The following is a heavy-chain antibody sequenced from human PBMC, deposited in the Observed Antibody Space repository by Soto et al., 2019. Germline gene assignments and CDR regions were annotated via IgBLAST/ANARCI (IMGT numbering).Heavy chain of an antibody. CDR1: GFTFSSYV. V-gene: IGHV3-23*01. J-gene: IGHJ6*03. Sequence: GGSLRLSCAASGFTFSSYVMSWVRQAPGKGLEWVSDISGSGGSTYYADSVKGRFTISRDNSQNTLYLQMNSLRAEDTAVYYCAKTDGYCSGGSCFYYYYMDVWGKGTTVTVSS. D-gene: IGHD2-15*01. CDR3: AKTDGYCSGGSCFYYYYMDV. CDR2: ISGSGGST.